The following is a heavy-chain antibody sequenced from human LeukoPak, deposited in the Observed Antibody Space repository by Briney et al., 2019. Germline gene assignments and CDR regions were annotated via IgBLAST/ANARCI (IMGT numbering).Heavy chain of an antibody. CDR3: ARDHQYYDFWSGYYFH. CDR2: ISYDGSNK. D-gene: IGHD3-3*01. CDR1: GFTFSSYA. V-gene: IGHV3-30*04. Sequence: PGRSLRLSCAASGFTFSSYAMHWVRQAPGKGLEWVAVISYDGSNKYYADSAKGRFTISRDNSKNTLYLQMNSLRAEDTAVYYCARDHQYYDFWSGYYFHWGQGTLVTVSS. J-gene: IGHJ4*02.